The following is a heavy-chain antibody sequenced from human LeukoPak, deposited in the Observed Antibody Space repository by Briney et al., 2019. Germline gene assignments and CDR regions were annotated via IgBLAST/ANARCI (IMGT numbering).Heavy chain of an antibody. J-gene: IGHJ4*02. Sequence: ASVKVSCKPSRYTFTSYGISGVRQAPGQRLKWMGWISAYNGNTNYAQKLQGRVTMTTDTSTSTAYMELRSLRSDGTGVYYCARDVVNVWGRLYWGQGTLVTVSS. CDR2: ISAYNGNT. CDR3: ARDVVNVWGRLY. D-gene: IGHD3-16*01. V-gene: IGHV1-18*01. CDR1: RYTFTSYG.